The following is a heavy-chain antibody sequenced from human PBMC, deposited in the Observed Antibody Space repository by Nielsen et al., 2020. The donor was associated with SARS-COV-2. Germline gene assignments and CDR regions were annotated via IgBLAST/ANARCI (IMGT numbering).Heavy chain of an antibody. J-gene: IGHJ4*02. D-gene: IGHD3-3*01. Sequence: SVKVSCKASGGTFSSYAISWVRQAPGQGLEWMGGIIPIFGTANYAQKFQGRVTITADKSTSTAYMELSSLRSEDTAVYYCARSYYGLEVFDYWGQGTLVTVSS. V-gene: IGHV1-69*06. CDR2: IIPIFGTA. CDR3: ARSYYGLEVFDY. CDR1: GGTFSSYA.